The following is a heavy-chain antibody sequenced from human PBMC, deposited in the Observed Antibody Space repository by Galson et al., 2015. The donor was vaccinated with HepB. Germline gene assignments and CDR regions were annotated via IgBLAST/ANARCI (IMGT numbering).Heavy chain of an antibody. CDR3: TRVAHLGRGMNV. V-gene: IGHV6-1*01. CDR1: GDSVSGDTVG. J-gene: IGHJ6*02. D-gene: IGHD3-10*01. Sequence: CAISGDSVSGDTVGWNWIRQSPSRGLEWLGRTYYRSKWYSDCAISVKSRIIINADSSTNQFFLQLNSVIPEDTAVYYCTRVAHLGRGMNVWGQGTTVTVSS. CDR2: TYYRSKWYS.